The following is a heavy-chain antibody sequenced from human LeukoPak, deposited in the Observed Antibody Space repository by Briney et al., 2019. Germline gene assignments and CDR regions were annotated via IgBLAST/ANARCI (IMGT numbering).Heavy chain of an antibody. CDR3: ARSPYYDILTGYLGWFDP. CDR2: IYYSGST. Sequence: PSQTLSLTCTVSSGSISSGDYYWSWIRQPPGKGLEWIGYIYYSGSTYYNPSLKSRVTISVDTSKNQFSLELSSVTAADTAVYYCARSPYYDILTGYLGWFDPWGQGTLVTVSS. D-gene: IGHD3-9*01. CDR1: SGSISSGDYY. J-gene: IGHJ5*02. V-gene: IGHV4-30-4*01.